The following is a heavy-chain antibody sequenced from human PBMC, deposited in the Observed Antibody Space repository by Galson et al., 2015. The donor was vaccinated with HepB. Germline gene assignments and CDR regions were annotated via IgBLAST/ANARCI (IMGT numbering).Heavy chain of an antibody. CDR2: IYYSGST. J-gene: IGHJ4*02. CDR1: GGSFSGYY. V-gene: IGHV4-59*01. CDR3: ARMYSSSWYAILDY. Sequence: SETLSLTCAVYGGSFSGYYWSWIRQPPGKGLEWIGYIYYSGSTNYNPSLKSRVTISVDTSKNQFSLKLSSVTAADTAVYYCARMYSSSWYAILDYWGQGTLVTVSS. D-gene: IGHD6-13*01.